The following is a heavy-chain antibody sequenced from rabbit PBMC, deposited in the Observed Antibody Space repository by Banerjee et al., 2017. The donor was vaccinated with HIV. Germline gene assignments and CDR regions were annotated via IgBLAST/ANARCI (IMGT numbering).Heavy chain of an antibody. CDR1: GFSFTSSYW. D-gene: IGHD1-1*01. J-gene: IGHJ3*01. CDR2: IYTSSGST. Sequence: QEQLVESGGGLVKPEGSLTLTCTASGFSFTSSYWICWVRQALGKGLEWIGCIYTSSGSTYYASWAKGRFTITRSTSLNTVTLQLNSLTAADTATYFCARSFDGGSSAYSLTRLDLWGPGTLVTVS. CDR3: ARSFDGGSSAYSLTRLDL. V-gene: IGHV1S45*01.